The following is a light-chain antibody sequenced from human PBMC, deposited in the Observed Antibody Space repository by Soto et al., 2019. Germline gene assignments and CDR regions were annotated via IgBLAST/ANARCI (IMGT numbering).Light chain of an antibody. V-gene: IGKV1-33*01. Sequence: DIQMTQSPSALSASVGDRITITCQASQDINYYLNWYQQKPGKAPKLLISDASNLETGVPSRFSGSGSGTHFTLTISSLQAEDIATYSCLQFLDVPLTFGQGTKLEI. CDR2: DAS. J-gene: IGKJ2*01. CDR3: LQFLDVPLT. CDR1: QDINYY.